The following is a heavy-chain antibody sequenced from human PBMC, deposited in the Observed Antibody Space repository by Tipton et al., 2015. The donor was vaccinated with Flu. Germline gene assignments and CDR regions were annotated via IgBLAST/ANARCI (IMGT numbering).Heavy chain of an antibody. J-gene: IGHJ3*02. CDR2: IYYSGST. CDR1: GGSISSGGYY. V-gene: IGHV4-31*01. CDR3: ARAKQPRWSAFDI. D-gene: IGHD6-13*01. Sequence: TPSLTCTVSGGSISSGGYYWSWIRQHPGKGLEWIGYIYYSGSTYYNPSLKSLVTISVDTSKNQFSLKLSSVTAADTAVYYCARAKQPRWSAFDIWGQGTMVTVSS.